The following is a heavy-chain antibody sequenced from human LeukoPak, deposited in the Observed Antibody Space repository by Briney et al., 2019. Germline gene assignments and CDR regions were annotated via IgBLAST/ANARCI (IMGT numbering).Heavy chain of an antibody. J-gene: IGHJ4*02. CDR3: ARGALAAADY. Sequence: ASVTVSCKASGYTFTSYDINWVRQAPGQGLEWMGWMNPNSGNTGYAQKFRGRVTMTRNTSISTAYMELSSLRSEDTAVYYCARGALAAADYWGQGTLVTVSS. CDR1: GYTFTSYD. CDR2: MNPNSGNT. D-gene: IGHD6-13*01. V-gene: IGHV1-8*01.